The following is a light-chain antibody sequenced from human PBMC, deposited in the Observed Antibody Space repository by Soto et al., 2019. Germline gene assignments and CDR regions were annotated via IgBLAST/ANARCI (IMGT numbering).Light chain of an antibody. J-gene: IGLJ1*01. Sequence: SVLTQPASVSGSPGQSITFSCTGTSSDVGGYNYVSWYQQHPGKAPKLMIYDVSNRPSGVSNRFSGSKSGNTASLTISGLQAEDEADYYCSSYTSSSVYVFGTGTKLTVL. V-gene: IGLV2-14*01. CDR2: DVS. CDR1: SSDVGGYNY. CDR3: SSYTSSSVYV.